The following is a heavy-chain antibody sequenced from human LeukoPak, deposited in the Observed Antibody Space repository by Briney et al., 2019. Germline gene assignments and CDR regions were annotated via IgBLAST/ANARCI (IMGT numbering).Heavy chain of an antibody. D-gene: IGHD3/OR15-3a*01. J-gene: IGHJ4*02. Sequence: GGSLRLSWAASGXTFSSYGMHWVRQAPGKGLEWVTFISYDGSNKYYADSVKGRFTISRDNSKNTLYLQMNSLRVEDTAVYYCARFGTGYYLDYWGQGTLVTVSS. CDR2: ISYDGSNK. CDR1: GXTFSSYG. CDR3: ARFGTGYYLDY. V-gene: IGHV3-30*03.